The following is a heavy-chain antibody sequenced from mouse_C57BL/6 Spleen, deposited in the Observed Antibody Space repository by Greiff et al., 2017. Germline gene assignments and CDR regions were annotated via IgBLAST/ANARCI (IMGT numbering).Heavy chain of an antibody. CDR1: GYTFTSYW. V-gene: IGHV1-55*01. D-gene: IGHD2-2*01. J-gene: IGHJ2*01. CDR2: IYPGSGST. Sequence: QVQLQQPGAELVKPGASVKMSCKASGYTFTSYWITWVKQRPGQGLEWIGDIYPGSGSTNYNEKFKSKATLTVDTSSSTAYMQLSSLTSEDSAVYYCARGRLRVVGHFDYWGQGTTLTGSS. CDR3: ARGRLRVVGHFDY.